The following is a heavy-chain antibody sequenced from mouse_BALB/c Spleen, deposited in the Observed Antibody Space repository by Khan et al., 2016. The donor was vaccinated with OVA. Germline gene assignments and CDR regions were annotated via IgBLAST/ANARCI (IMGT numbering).Heavy chain of an antibody. V-gene: IGHV5-15*02. CDR2: ISDLAYTI. CDR3: ARGGGTAPFAY. D-gene: IGHD1-2*01. CDR1: GFTFSDYG. Sequence: EVELVESGGGLVQPGGSRKLSCAASGFTFSDYGMAWVRQAPGKGPEWVAFISDLAYTIYYGDAVTGRFTIPRENAKNTLYLEMSSLRSEDTAIYYCARGGGTAPFAYWGLGTLVTVSA. J-gene: IGHJ3*01.